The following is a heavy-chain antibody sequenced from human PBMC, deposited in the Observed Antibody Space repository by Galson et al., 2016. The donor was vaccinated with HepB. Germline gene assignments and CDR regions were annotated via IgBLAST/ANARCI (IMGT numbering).Heavy chain of an antibody. J-gene: IGHJ4*02. V-gene: IGHV3-74*01. CDR1: GFTFNSNW. CDR2: INYGGTNT. Sequence: SLRLSCAASGFTFNSNWMHWVRQAPGKGLVWVSRINYGGTNTDYADSVKGRFAISRDNAKNTLYLQMTNLRAEDTAVYYCGRGNGRPGERGDYWGQGTLGTVSS. CDR3: GRGNGRPGERGDY. D-gene: IGHD1-1*01.